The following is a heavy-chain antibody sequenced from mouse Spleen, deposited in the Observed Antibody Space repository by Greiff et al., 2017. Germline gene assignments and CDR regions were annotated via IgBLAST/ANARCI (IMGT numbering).Heavy chain of an antibody. CDR3: ARGGGSSLYYYAMDY. D-gene: IGHD1-1*01. Sequence: VQLQQSGAELVKPGASVKLSCTASGFNIKDTYMHWVKQRPEQGLEWIGRIDPANGNTKYDPKFQGKATITADTSSNTAYLQLSSLTSEDTAVYYCARGGGSSLYYYAMDYWGQGTSVTGSS. CDR1: GFNIKDTY. CDR2: IDPANGNT. J-gene: IGHJ4*01. V-gene: IGHV14-3*02.